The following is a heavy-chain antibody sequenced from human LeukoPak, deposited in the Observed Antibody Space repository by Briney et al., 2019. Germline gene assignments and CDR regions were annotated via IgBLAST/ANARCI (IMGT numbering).Heavy chain of an antibody. CDR1: GFTFSSYS. CDR2: ISSSSSTI. J-gene: IGHJ4*02. Sequence: GGSLRLSCAASGFTFSSYSMNWVRQAPGKGLEWVSYISSSSSTIYYADPVKGRFTTSRDNAKNSLYLQMNSLRAEDTAVYYCARDNSGYSYGYGDYWGQGTLVTVSS. D-gene: IGHD5-18*01. V-gene: IGHV3-48*01. CDR3: ARDNSGYSYGYGDY.